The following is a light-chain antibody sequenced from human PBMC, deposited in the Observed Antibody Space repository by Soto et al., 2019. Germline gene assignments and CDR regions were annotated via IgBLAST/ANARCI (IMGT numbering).Light chain of an antibody. CDR1: SGHSSYI. J-gene: IGLJ1*01. CDR2: LEGSGSY. Sequence: QPVLTQFSSASASLGSSVKLTCTLSSGHSSYIIAWHQQQPGKAPRYLMKLEGSGSYNKGSGVPDRFSGSSSGADRYLTIANLQFEDEADYYCETWDSNTHVFGTGTKVTVL. V-gene: IGLV4-60*02. CDR3: ETWDSNTHV.